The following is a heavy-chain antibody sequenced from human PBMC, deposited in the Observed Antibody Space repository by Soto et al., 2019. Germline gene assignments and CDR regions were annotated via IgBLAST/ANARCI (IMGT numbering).Heavy chain of an antibody. CDR2: IIPIFGTA. D-gene: IGHD2-2*01. J-gene: IGHJ6*02. V-gene: IGHV1-69*13. CDR1: GGTFSSYA. CDR3: AHPKTRSSTGDYYYGMDV. Sequence: SVKVSCKASGGTFSSYAISWVRQAPGQGLEWMGGIIPIFGTANYAQKFQGRVTITADESTSTAYMELSSLRSEDTAVYYCAHPKTRSSTGDYYYGMDVWGQGTTVTVSS.